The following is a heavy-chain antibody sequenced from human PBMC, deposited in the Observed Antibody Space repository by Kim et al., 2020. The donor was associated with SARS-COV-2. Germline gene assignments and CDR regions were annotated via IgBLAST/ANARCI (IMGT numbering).Heavy chain of an antibody. V-gene: IGHV3-74*01. CDR1: GFTFSSYW. Sequence: GGSLRLSCAASGFTFSSYWMHWVRQDPGKGLVWVARINGGESSTAYADSVKGRFTISRDNARNTLSLQMNSLRAEDTAVYFCARDPDYNGKSRMDVWGQGTTVTVSS. D-gene: IGHD4-4*01. CDR2: INGGESST. CDR3: ARDPDYNGKSRMDV. J-gene: IGHJ6*02.